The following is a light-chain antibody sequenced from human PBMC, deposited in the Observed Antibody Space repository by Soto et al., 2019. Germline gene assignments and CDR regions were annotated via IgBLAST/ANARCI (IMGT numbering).Light chain of an antibody. V-gene: IGKV3-15*01. Sequence: DIVMTQSPATLSLSPGESATLSCRASQSVNSNLAWYQQKAGQAPRLLIYGTSTRATGIQDRFSGSGSGTEFTLTISRLEPEDFAVYYCQQRSSAITCGQGTRLEIK. J-gene: IGKJ5*01. CDR2: GTS. CDR3: QQRSSAIT. CDR1: QSVNSN.